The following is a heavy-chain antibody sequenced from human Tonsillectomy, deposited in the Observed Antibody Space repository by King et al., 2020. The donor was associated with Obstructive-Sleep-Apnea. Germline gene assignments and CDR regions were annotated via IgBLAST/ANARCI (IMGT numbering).Heavy chain of an antibody. CDR1: GYTFTSYY. J-gene: IGHJ6*02. CDR2: INPSGGST. CDR3: ARDIVVVVAATGGGDYYYYGMDV. Sequence: VQLVESGAEVKKPGASVKVSCKASGYTFTSYYMHWVRQAPGQGLEWMGIINPSGGSTSYAQKFQVRVTMTRDTSTSTVYMELSSLRSEDTAVYYCARDIVVVVAATGGGDYYYYGMDVWGQGTTVTVSS. D-gene: IGHD2-15*01. V-gene: IGHV1-46*03.